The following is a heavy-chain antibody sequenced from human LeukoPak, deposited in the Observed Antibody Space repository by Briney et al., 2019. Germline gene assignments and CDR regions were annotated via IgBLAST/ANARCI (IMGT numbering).Heavy chain of an antibody. CDR3: AKEGLDGSPLEFYFDS. CDR1: GFAFRNYA. CDR2: IAPSGNT. J-gene: IGHJ4*02. D-gene: IGHD3/OR15-3a*01. Sequence: GESLRLSCAASGFAFRNYAMSWVRQAPGKGLEWVSVIAPSGNTYQPDSLKGRFSISRDNSKNTVYLQMNTLRAEDTATYYCAKEGLDGSPLEFYFDSWGQGILVIVSS. V-gene: IGHV3-23*01.